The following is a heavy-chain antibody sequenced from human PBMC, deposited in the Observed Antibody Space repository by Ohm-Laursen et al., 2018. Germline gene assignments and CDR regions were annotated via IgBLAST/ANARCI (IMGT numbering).Heavy chain of an antibody. J-gene: IGHJ3*02. CDR3: ARELLYCGGDCYSRDAFDI. Sequence: ASVKVSCKASGYTFTSYYMHWVRQAPGQGLEWMGIINPSGGSTSYAQKFQGRVTMTRDTSTSTVYMELSSLRSEDTAVYYCARELLYCGGDCYSRDAFDIWGQGTMVTVSS. D-gene: IGHD2-21*02. V-gene: IGHV1-46*01. CDR2: INPSGGST. CDR1: GYTFTSYY.